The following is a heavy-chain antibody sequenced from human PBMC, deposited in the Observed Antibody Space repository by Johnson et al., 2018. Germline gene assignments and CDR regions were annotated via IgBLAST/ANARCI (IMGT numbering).Heavy chain of an antibody. CDR1: GFTFSSYG. J-gene: IGHJ3*02. CDR3: ARASTRLWDAFDI. CDR2: ISYDGSNK. Sequence: QVQLVQSGGGVVQPGRSLRLSCAASGFTFSSYGMHWVRQAPGKGLEWVSFISYDGSNKYYADSVKGRFIISRDNSKNTLYLQMNSLKAEDTALYYCARASTRLWDAFDIWGQGTMVTVSS. V-gene: IGHV3-30*03. D-gene: IGHD3-16*01.